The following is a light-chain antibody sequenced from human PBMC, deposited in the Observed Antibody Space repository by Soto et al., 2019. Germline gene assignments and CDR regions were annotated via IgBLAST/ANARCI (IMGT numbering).Light chain of an antibody. J-gene: IGKJ5*01. CDR1: QGISSY. CDR2: AAS. Sequence: AIRMTQSPSSFSASTGDRVTITCRASQGISSYLAWYQQKPGKAPKLLIYAASTLQSGVPSRFSGSGSGTDFTLTISCLQSEDFATYYGQQYYSYPITFGQGTRLESK. V-gene: IGKV1-8*01. CDR3: QQYYSYPIT.